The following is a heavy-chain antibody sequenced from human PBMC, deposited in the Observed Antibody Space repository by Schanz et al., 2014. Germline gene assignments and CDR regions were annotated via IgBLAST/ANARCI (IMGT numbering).Heavy chain of an antibody. D-gene: IGHD2-8*01. Sequence: QVQLVQSGAEVKKPGASVKVSCKASGYTFTSYGISWVRQAPGQGPEWMGWISDYNADTKYAQKVQGRVTMTTDTSTSTAYMELRSLRSDDTAFYYCARAPGANASPYYFDYWGQGSLVTVSS. J-gene: IGHJ4*02. CDR3: ARAPGANASPYYFDY. CDR2: ISDYNADT. CDR1: GYTFTSYG. V-gene: IGHV1-18*04.